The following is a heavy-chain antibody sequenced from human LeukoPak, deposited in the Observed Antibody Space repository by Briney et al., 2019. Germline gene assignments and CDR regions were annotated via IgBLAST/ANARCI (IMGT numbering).Heavy chain of an antibody. CDR2: IKEDGSEK. D-gene: IGHD3-10*01. CDR1: GFIFSNYW. CDR3: AYGSGTLDY. V-gene: IGHV3-7*01. Sequence: GGSLRLSCAASGFIFSNYWMSWVRQAPGKGLEWVANIKEDGSEKHYVDSVKGRLTISRDNAKNSLYLQMSSPRAEDTAVYYCAYGSGTLDYWGQGTLVTVSS. J-gene: IGHJ4*02.